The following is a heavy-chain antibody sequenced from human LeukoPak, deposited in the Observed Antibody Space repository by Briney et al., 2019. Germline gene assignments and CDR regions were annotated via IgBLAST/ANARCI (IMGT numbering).Heavy chain of an antibody. V-gene: IGHV4-34*01. CDR2: INHSGST. CDR1: GGSFSGYY. D-gene: IGHD2-2*01. J-gene: IGHJ5*02. CDR3: ARGLITIVVVPAARGYNWFDP. Sequence: PSETLSLTCAVYGGSFSGYYWSWIRQPPGKGLEWIGEINHSGSTNYNPSLKSRVTISVDTSKNQFSLKLSSVTAADTAVYYCARGLITIVVVPAARGYNWFDPWGQGTLVTVSS.